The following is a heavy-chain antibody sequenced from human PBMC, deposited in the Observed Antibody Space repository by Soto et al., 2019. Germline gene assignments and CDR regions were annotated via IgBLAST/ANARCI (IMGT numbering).Heavy chain of an antibody. CDR1: GGSFSGYY. J-gene: IGHJ6*03. CDR3: ARGALKITIFGVVKGLGYMDV. Sequence: SETLSLTCAVYGGSFSGYYWSWIRQPPGKGLEWIGEINHSGSTNYNPSLKSRVTISVDTSKNQFSLKLSSVTAADTAMYYCARGALKITIFGVVKGLGYMDVSGTAPTVTVPS. D-gene: IGHD3-3*01. V-gene: IGHV4-34*01. CDR2: INHSGST.